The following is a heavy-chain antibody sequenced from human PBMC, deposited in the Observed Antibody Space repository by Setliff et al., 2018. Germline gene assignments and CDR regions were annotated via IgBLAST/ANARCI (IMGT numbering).Heavy chain of an antibody. V-gene: IGHV1-69*06. Sequence: SVKVSCKASGDTFSTYALSWVRQAPGQGLEWMGGIIPLLETVKYAQKFQGRVTITADKSTSTGYMELSSLTSEDTAMYYCARDQFRNSGGLYSWGQGTLVTVSS. CDR1: GDTFSTYA. CDR3: ARDQFRNSGGLYS. D-gene: IGHD1-7*01. J-gene: IGHJ5*02. CDR2: IIPLLETV.